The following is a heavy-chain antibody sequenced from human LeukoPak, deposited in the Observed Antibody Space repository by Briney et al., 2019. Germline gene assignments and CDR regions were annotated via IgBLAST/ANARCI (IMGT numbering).Heavy chain of an antibody. CDR2: ISGSGGST. J-gene: IGHJ4*02. D-gene: IGHD6-13*01. CDR1: GFTFSSYA. CDR3: ARVQPMFISRPHFDS. Sequence: PGGSLRLSCAASGFTFSSYAMSWVRQAPGKGLEWVSAISGSGGSTYYADSVKARFTISRDNSKNTLYLQMNSLRAEDTAVYYCARVQPMFISRPHFDSWGQGTLVTVSS. V-gene: IGHV3-23*01.